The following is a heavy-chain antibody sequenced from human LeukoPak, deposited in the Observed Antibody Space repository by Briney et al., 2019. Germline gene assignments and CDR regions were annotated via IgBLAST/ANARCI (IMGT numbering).Heavy chain of an antibody. V-gene: IGHV3-30-3*01. D-gene: IGHD1-14*01. J-gene: IGHJ4*02. CDR2: ISYDGSNK. CDR1: AFTFSSYA. CDR3: ARDPEGFDY. Sequence: GGSLRLSCAPSAFTFSSYAMHWVRHAAGKGLEWVAVISYDGSNKYYADSVKGRFTISRDNSKNTLHLQMNSLRAEDTAVYYCARDPEGFDYWGQGTLVTVSS.